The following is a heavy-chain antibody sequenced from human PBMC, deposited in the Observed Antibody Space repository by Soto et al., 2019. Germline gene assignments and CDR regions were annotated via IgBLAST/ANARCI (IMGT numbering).Heavy chain of an antibody. CDR2: IYYSGST. Sequence: SETLSLTCTVSGGSISSYYWSWIRQPPGKGLEWIGYIYYSGSTYYNPSLKSRVTISVDTSKNQFSLKLSSVTAADTAVYYCARDRWGCISTSCLVGMDVWGQGTTVTVS. J-gene: IGHJ6*02. CDR1: GGSISSYY. D-gene: IGHD2-2*01. V-gene: IGHV4-59*12. CDR3: ARDRWGCISTSCLVGMDV.